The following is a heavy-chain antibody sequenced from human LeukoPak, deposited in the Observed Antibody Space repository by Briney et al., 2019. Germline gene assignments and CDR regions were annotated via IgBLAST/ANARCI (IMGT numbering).Heavy chain of an antibody. J-gene: IGHJ4*02. V-gene: IGHV4-38-2*02. Sequence: PSETLSLTCTVSDYSLGSGYSWGWIRQPPGKGLEWIATISHDGTTFYNPSLKSRVTMTLDTSRNQFSLRLSSVTAADTAVYYCARDLSVYYYYYFDFWGQGTLVTVSS. CDR1: DYSLGSGYS. CDR2: ISHDGTT. CDR3: ARDLSVYYYYYFDF. D-gene: IGHD3-22*01.